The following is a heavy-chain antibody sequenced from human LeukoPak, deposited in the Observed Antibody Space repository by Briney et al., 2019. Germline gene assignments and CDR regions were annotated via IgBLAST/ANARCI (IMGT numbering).Heavy chain of an antibody. CDR2: IDHSGST. V-gene: IGHV4-4*02. CDR1: GGSISSNW. CDR3: ATTDILTGYFLG. D-gene: IGHD3-9*01. J-gene: IGHJ4*02. Sequence: SETLSLTCAVSGGSISSNWWSWVRQPPGKGLEWIGEIDHSGSTNYNPSLKSRVTISVDTSKNQFSLKLSSVTAADTAVYYCATTDILTGYFLGWGQGTLVTVSS.